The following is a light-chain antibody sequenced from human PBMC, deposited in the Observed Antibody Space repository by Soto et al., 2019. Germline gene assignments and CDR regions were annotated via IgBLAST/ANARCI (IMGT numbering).Light chain of an antibody. CDR1: QSVSSY. V-gene: IGKV3-11*01. CDR2: DAS. Sequence: EIVMTQSPATLSVSPGERATLSCRASQSVSSYLAWYQQKPGQAPRLLIYDASNRATGIPARFSGSGSGTDFTLTISSLEPEDFAVYYCSTPLTFGGGTKVDIK. J-gene: IGKJ4*01. CDR3: STPLT.